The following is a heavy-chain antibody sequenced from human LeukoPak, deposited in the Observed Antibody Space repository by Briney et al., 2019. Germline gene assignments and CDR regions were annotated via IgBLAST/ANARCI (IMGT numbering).Heavy chain of an antibody. CDR1: GYTFTSYG. D-gene: IGHD3-22*01. CDR2: ISAYNGNT. J-gene: IGHJ4*02. CDR3: ARDLSNYYYDLIDY. V-gene: IGHV1-18*01. Sequence: ASVKVSCKASGYTFTSYGISWVRQAPGQGLEWRGWISAYNGNTNYAQKLQGRVTMTTDTSTSTAYMELRSLRSDDTAVYYCARDLSNYYYDLIDYWGQGTLVTVSS.